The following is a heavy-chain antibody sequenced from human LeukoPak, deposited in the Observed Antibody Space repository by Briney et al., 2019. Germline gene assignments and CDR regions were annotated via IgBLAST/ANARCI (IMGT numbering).Heavy chain of an antibody. D-gene: IGHD5-24*01. CDR3: ARGQGWNWFDP. J-gene: IGHJ5*02. V-gene: IGHV4-34*01. CDR1: GGSFSGYY. CDR2: INHSVSS. Sequence: SETLSLTCAVYGGSFSGYYWTWIRQPPGKGLEWIGDINHSVSSNYNPSLKSRVTISVDTSKNQFSLKLSSVTAADTAVYYCARGQGWNWFDPWGQGTLVTVSS.